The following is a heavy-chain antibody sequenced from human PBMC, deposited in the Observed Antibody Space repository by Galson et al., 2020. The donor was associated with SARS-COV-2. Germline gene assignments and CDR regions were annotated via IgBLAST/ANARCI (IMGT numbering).Heavy chain of an antibody. Sequence: ASETLSLTCTVSGGSISSGGYYWSWIRQHPGKGLEWIGYIYYSGSTYYNPSLKSRVTISVDTSKNQFSLKLSSVTAADTAVYYCARGRLPEKDYYDSSGYYLAYWGQGTLVTVSS. V-gene: IGHV4-31*03. D-gene: IGHD3-22*01. J-gene: IGHJ4*02. CDR1: GGSISSGGYY. CDR2: IYYSGST. CDR3: ARGRLPEKDYYDSSGYYLAY.